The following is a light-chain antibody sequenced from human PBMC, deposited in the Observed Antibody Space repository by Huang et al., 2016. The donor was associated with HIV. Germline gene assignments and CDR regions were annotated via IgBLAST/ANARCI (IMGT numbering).Light chain of an antibody. CDR1: QSVSSH. CDR3: QQYDNWPPI. CDR2: GAS. J-gene: IGKJ2*01. Sequence: EIVMTQSPATLSLSPWEGATLSCRASQSVSSHFAWYQQKPGQAPRLLIYGASTRATGIPARFSGSGSGTEFTLAISSLQSEDLGLYYCQQYDNWPPIFGQGTKLEIK. V-gene: IGKV3D-15*01.